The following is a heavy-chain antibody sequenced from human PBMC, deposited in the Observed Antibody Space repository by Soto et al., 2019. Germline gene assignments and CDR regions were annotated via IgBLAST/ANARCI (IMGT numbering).Heavy chain of an antibody. CDR1: GFTFSGSG. CDR3: TAMAGIDY. Sequence: GGSLRLSCAASGFTFSGSGIHWVRQASGKGLEWVGRIRTKTNNYATAYAASVKGRFTISRDDSNNMAYLQMNSLKTEDTAVYYCTAMAGIDYWGQGTLVTVSS. V-gene: IGHV3-73*01. J-gene: IGHJ4*02. D-gene: IGHD6-19*01. CDR2: IRTKTNNYAT.